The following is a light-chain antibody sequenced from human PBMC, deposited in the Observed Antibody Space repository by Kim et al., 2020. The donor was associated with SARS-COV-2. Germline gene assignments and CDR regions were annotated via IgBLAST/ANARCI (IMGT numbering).Light chain of an antibody. CDR1: TSDIGDYDY. CDR2: DVS. V-gene: IGLV2-14*01. CDR3: SSYTYSSTRV. Sequence: QSALTQPASVSGSPGQSITISCTGTTSDIGDYDYVSWYQQHPGKAPKLMIYDVSKRPSGVSNRFSGSKSGITASLTISGLRAEDEADYYCSSYTYSSTRVFGGGTQLTVL. J-gene: IGLJ3*02.